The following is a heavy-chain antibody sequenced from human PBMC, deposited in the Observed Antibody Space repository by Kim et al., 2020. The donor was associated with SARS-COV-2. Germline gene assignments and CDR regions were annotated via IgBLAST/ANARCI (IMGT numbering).Heavy chain of an antibody. CDR3: AKGSTAVDTASDY. J-gene: IGHJ4*02. V-gene: IGHV3-23*01. D-gene: IGHD5-18*01. CDR1: GFTFSSYA. CDR2: ISDSGGNT. Sequence: GGSLRLSCTASGFTFSSYAMNWVRQAPGKGLEWVSSISDSGGNTYYSGSVRGRFTISIDNSKNTLYLQMNSLRVEDAAVYFCAKGSTAVDTASDYWGQGTLVTVSS.